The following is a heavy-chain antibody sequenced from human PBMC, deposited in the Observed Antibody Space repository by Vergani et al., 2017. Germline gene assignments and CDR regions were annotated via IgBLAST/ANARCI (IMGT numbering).Heavy chain of an antibody. CDR3: ARGVLDSKYRHNCFGP. J-gene: IGHJ5*02. V-gene: IGHV1-8*01. CDR1: GYNFTSFD. Sequence: QEQLVQSGAEVRKPGASVKVSCKASGYNFTSFDINWVRLATGQGLEWMGWMNPKSGKTAYAAKFQGRITMTRDSSTHTTYMEMKSLRSEDTAISFWARGVLDSKYRHNCFGPLGQGTVVTVSS. CDR2: MNPKSGKT. D-gene: IGHD3/OR15-3a*01.